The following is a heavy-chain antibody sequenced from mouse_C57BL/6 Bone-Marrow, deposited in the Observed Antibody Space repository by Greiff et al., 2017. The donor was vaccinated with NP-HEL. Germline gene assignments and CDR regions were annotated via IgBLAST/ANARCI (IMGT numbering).Heavy chain of an antibody. CDR3: ARSTYECFDY. V-gene: IGHV1-4*01. D-gene: IGHD2-3*01. CDR2: INPSSGYT. Sequence: QVQLQQSGAELARPGASVKMSCKASGYTFTSYTMHWVKQRPGQGLEWIGYINPSSGYTKYNQKFQDQATLTADKSSSTAYMQLSSQSSEYSAVYYCARSTYECFDYWGQGTTLTVSS. CDR1: GYTFTSYT. J-gene: IGHJ2*01.